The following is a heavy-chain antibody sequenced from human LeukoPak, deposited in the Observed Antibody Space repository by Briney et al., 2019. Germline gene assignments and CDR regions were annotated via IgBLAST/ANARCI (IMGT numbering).Heavy chain of an antibody. Sequence: PGGSLRLSCSISGFTLYSYWMSWVRQAPGKGLEWGANIKHDGSEKYYVDSVKGRFTIYRDNAKNSLYLQMNGLRAEDTAVYYCARDSRQLIYWGQGTLVTVSS. V-gene: IGHV3-7*01. D-gene: IGHD6-6*01. J-gene: IGHJ4*02. CDR1: GFTLYSYW. CDR2: IKHDGSEK. CDR3: ARDSRQLIY.